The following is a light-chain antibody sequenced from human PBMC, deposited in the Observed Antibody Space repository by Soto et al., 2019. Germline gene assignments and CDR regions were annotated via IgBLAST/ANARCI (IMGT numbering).Light chain of an antibody. J-gene: IGKJ1*01. Sequence: EIVLTQSPGTLSLSPGERATLSCRASQGVDNYLAWYQQKPLQAPRLLIYGASSRATGIPDRFSGSGYGTDFTLTISRPEPEDFAVYYCHQYGVSPVTFGQGTTVEIK. CDR1: QGVDNY. CDR3: HQYGVSPVT. V-gene: IGKV3-20*01. CDR2: GAS.